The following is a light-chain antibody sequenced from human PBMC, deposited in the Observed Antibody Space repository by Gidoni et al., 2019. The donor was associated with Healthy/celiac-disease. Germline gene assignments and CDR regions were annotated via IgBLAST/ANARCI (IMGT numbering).Light chain of an antibody. CDR1: QSVSSSY. CDR2: GAS. Sequence: DIVLTQSPGTLSLSPGERATLSCRASQSVSSSYLAWYQQKPGQAPRLLISGASSRATGIPDRCSGSGSGTDFTLTISRLEPEDVAVYYCQQYGSSPMYTFGQGTKLEIK. J-gene: IGKJ2*01. V-gene: IGKV3-20*01. CDR3: QQYGSSPMYT.